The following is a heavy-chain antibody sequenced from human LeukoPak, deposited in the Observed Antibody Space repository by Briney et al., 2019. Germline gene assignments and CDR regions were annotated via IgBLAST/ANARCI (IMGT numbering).Heavy chain of an antibody. CDR1: GFTFSNYA. Sequence: NPGGSLRLSCTASGFTFSNYAMNWVRQAPGKGLEWVSSISGDSTDIYYADSVRGRFTIYRDNAKNSLYLQINSLRAEDTAIYYCARRGYYDRSGYVYWGQGTLVTVSS. CDR2: ISGDSTDI. V-gene: IGHV3-21*01. D-gene: IGHD3-22*01. CDR3: ARRGYYDRSGYVY. J-gene: IGHJ4*02.